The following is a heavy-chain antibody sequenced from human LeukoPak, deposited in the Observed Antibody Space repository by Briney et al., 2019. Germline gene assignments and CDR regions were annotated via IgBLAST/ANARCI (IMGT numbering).Heavy chain of an antibody. V-gene: IGHV3-21*01. CDR2: ISSSSCYI. CDR3: ARAGFVRHAQIVVVPAAMGAWYFDL. CDR1: GFTFSSYS. D-gene: IGHD2-2*01. J-gene: IGHJ2*01. Sequence: PGGSLRLSCAASGFTFSSYSMNWVRQAPGKGLEWVSSISSSSCYIYYADSVKGRFTTSRDNAKNSLYLQMNSLRAEDTAVYYCARAGFVRHAQIVVVPAAMGAWYFDLWGRGTLVTVSS.